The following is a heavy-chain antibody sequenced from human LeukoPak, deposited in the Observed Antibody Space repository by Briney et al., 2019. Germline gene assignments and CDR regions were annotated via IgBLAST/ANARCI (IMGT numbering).Heavy chain of an antibody. Sequence: GESLKISCKASGYSFTNYWIVWVRQRPGKGLEYMGFIYPGGSDLRYSPSFQGQVTISVDKSITTAYLQWSSLKASDTAMYYCARHVVNLVVPGAPSWIDPWGQGTQVTVSS. J-gene: IGHJ5*02. CDR3: ARHVVNLVVPGAPSWIDP. D-gene: IGHD2-2*01. CDR1: GYSFTNYW. V-gene: IGHV5-51*01. CDR2: IYPGGSDL.